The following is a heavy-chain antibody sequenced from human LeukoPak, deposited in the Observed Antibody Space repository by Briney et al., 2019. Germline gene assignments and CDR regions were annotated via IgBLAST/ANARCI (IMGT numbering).Heavy chain of an antibody. D-gene: IGHD3-16*02. CDR2: IIPIFGTA. Sequence: SVKVPCKASGGTFSSYAISWVRQAPGQGLEWMGRIIPIFGTANYAQKFQGRVTITTDESTSTAYMELSSLRSEDTAVYYCARPRIARPSHYCFDYWGQGTLVTVSS. J-gene: IGHJ4*02. CDR1: GGTFSSYA. CDR3: ARPRIARPSHYCFDY. V-gene: IGHV1-69*05.